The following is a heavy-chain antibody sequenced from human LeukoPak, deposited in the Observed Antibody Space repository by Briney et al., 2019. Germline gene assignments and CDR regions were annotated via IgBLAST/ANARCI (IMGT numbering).Heavy chain of an antibody. D-gene: IGHD6-19*01. CDR3: ARGDSSGWYEGWFDP. Sequence: PSETLSLTCTVSGGSVSSGSYYWSWIRQPPGKGLEWIGYIYYSGSTNYNPSLKSRVTISVDTSKNQFSLKLSSVTAADTAVYYCARGDSSGWYEGWFDPWGQGTLVTVSS. CDR2: IYYSGST. CDR1: GGSVSSGSYY. V-gene: IGHV4-61*01. J-gene: IGHJ5*02.